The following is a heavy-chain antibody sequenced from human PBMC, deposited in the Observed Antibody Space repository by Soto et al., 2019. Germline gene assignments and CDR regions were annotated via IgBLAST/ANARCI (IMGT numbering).Heavy chain of an antibody. CDR1: GYTFTSYD. J-gene: IGHJ5*02. Sequence: QVQLVQSGAEVKKPGASVKVSCKASGYTFTSYDINWVRQATGQGLEWMGWMNPNSGNTGYAQKFQGRVTMSRNTSISTAYMELSSLRSEDTAVYYCARGCGGDCYSHNWFDPWGQGTLVTVSS. CDR3: ARGCGGDCYSHNWFDP. V-gene: IGHV1-8*01. CDR2: MNPNSGNT. D-gene: IGHD2-21*02.